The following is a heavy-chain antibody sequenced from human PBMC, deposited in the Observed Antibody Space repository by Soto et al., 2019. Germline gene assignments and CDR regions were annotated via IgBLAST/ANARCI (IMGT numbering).Heavy chain of an antibody. J-gene: IGHJ3*02. Sequence: QLHVVQSGAVVKKPGASVTVSCSASGYPVTAYYMHWVRQAPGRGLEWMGGINPATGAAKYTQTFQGRVTMTRDTSTSTVFMELSGLASEATAVFYCARGGGVGVAGSAAFDMWGQGTLVTVSS. D-gene: IGHD3-3*01. CDR2: INPATGAA. CDR1: GYPVTAYY. CDR3: ARGGGVGVAGSAAFDM. V-gene: IGHV1-2*02.